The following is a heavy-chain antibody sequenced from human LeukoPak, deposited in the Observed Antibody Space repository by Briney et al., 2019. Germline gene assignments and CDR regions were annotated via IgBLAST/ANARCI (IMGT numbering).Heavy chain of an antibody. CDR2: ISSSSSTI. CDR1: GFTFSSYS. Sequence: GGSLRLSCAASGFTFSSYSMNWVRQAPGKGLEWVSYISSSSSTIYYADSLKGRFTISRDNAKNSLYLQMNCLRAEDTAVYYCARVPSVGYYYYMDVWGKGTTVTVSS. V-gene: IGHV3-48*01. J-gene: IGHJ6*03. D-gene: IGHD3-3*01. CDR3: ARVPSVGYYYYMDV.